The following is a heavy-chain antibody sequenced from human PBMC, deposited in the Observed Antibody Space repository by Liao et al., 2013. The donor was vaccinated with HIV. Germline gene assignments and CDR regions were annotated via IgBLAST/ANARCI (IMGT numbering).Heavy chain of an antibody. V-gene: IGHV4-30-2*01. CDR1: GGSVTSGDYS. D-gene: IGHD3-16*01. CDR3: ARGLGVGYYFDS. Sequence: QLQLQESGSGLVKPSQTLSLTCAVSGGSVTSGDYSWSWIRQPPGKGLEWIGYIYRSGTTYYNPSLKSRLTISVVRSKDQFSLSLSSVTAADTAVYYCARGLGVGYYFDSWGQGTLVTVSS. CDR2: IYRSGTT. J-gene: IGHJ4*02.